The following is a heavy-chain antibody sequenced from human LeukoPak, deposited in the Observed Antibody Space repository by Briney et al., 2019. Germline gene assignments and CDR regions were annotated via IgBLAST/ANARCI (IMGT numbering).Heavy chain of an antibody. CDR2: IYFSGST. V-gene: IGHV4-59*01. J-gene: IGHJ4*02. CDR3: ARVSSGVYFDY. Sequence: PSETLSLTCTVSGGSISSYYWSWIRQPPGKGLELIGYIYFSGSTNYNPSLKSRVTISVDTSKNQFSLKLSSVTAADTAVYYCARVSSGVYFDYWGQGTLVTVSS. CDR1: GGSISSYY. D-gene: IGHD2-15*01.